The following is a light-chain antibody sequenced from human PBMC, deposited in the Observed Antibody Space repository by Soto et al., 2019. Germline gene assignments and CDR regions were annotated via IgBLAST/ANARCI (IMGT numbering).Light chain of an antibody. CDR3: QQYESSPLT. CDR2: RAS. V-gene: IGKV3-20*01. CDR1: QSVSSSF. Sequence: EIVLTQSTDTLSLSPGERATLSCRASQSVSSSFIAWYRQKPGQPPRLLIYRASTRATGIPDRFTGSGSGTDFTLTISRLEPEDFAVYYCQQYESSPLTFGGGTKVEIK. J-gene: IGKJ4*01.